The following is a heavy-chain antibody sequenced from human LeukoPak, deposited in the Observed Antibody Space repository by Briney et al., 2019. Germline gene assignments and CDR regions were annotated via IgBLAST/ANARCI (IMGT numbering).Heavy chain of an antibody. D-gene: IGHD3-16*01. J-gene: IGHJ4*02. CDR2: INAANGNS. CDR3: ARTREGVWGSYSP. Sequence: GASVKVSCKASGYSFSRYAMHWVRQAPGQRLEWMGWINAANGNSEYSQKFQGRVTITRDTSASTDYMELSSLRSNDTAVYYCARTREGVWGSYSPWGQGTLVTVSS. V-gene: IGHV1-3*01. CDR1: GYSFSRYA.